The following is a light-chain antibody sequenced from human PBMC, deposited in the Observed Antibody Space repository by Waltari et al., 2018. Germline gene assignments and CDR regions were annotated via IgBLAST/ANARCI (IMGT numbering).Light chain of an antibody. CDR2: GRN. CDR3: QSYDPSRSEVV. Sequence: QSGLTQPPSVSGAPGQTLSISRTGRSSNIGSGYDIFWYQQFPGAAPNLLIRGRNNRPSGVPGRFSGSQSGTSASLAITGLQAEDEADYYCQSYDPSRSEVVFGGGTKLTVL. V-gene: IGLV1-40*01. J-gene: IGLJ2*01. CDR1: SSNIGSGYD.